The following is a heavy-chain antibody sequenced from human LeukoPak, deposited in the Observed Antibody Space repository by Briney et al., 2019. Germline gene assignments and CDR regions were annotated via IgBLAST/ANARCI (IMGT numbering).Heavy chain of an antibody. V-gene: IGHV4-4*07. CDR3: ARDSGFFAS. J-gene: IGHJ4*02. D-gene: IGHD3-10*01. CDR1: SGFVSSYY. Sequence: SETLSLTCTVSSGFVSSYYWSWIRQPAGKGLEWIGRIYSSGSTTYNPSLKSRVTMSVDTSKSQFSLELNSVTAADTAVYYCARDSGFFASWGQGTLVTVSA. CDR2: IYSSGST.